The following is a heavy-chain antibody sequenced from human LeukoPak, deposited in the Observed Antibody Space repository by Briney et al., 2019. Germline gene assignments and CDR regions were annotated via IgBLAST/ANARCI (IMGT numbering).Heavy chain of an antibody. CDR2: ISGSGHST. CDR3: AKGSDSSSWYSVY. Sequence: GGSLRLSCAASGFTLTSYAMSWVRQAPGKGLECVSAISGSGHSTIYADYVKGRFTISRDKYKNTLYLQMNSLRAEDTAVYYCAKGSDSSSWYSVYWGQGTLVTVSS. J-gene: IGHJ4*02. CDR1: GFTLTSYA. D-gene: IGHD6-13*01. V-gene: IGHV3-23*01.